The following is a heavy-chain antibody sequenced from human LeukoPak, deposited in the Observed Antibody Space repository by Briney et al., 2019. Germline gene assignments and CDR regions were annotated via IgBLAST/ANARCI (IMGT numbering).Heavy chain of an antibody. CDR3: AGGGRDGYNYQNFLDY. CDR2: INPSGGST. J-gene: IGHJ4*02. D-gene: IGHD5-24*01. CDR1: GYTFTSYY. Sequence: GASVKVSCKASGYTFTSYYMHWVRQAPGQGLEWMGIINPSGGSTSYAQKFQGRVTMTRDTSTSTVYMELSSLRSEDTAVYYCAGGGRDGYNYQNFLDYWGQGALVTVSS. V-gene: IGHV1-46*01.